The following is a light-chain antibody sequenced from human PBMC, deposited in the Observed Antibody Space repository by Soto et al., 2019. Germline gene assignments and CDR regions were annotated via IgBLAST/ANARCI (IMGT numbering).Light chain of an antibody. Sequence: EIVMTQSPATLSVSPGERVTLSCRASQSLTRNLAWYQHKPGQSPRLLIYGGSARATGVPSRFSGSGSGTDFTLTISSLQPEDFATYYCQQSYSTPISFGQGTRLEIK. CDR1: QSLTRN. V-gene: IGKV3-15*01. CDR3: QQSYSTPIS. CDR2: GGS. J-gene: IGKJ5*01.